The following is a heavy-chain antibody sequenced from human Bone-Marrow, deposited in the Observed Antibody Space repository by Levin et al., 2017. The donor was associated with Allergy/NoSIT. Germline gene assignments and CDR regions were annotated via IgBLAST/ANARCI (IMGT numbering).Heavy chain of an antibody. CDR1: GITMSTYA. CDR3: AREASIVTRLFDY. Sequence: PGGSLRLSCAASGITMSTYAMHWVRQAPGKGLEWVALISFDGRNKNYADSVKGRFTISRDNSHNTLHLELNSLRAEDTAVYFCAREASIVTRLFDYWGQGTLVTVSS. CDR2: ISFDGRNK. D-gene: IGHD1-26*01. J-gene: IGHJ4*02. V-gene: IGHV3-30*04.